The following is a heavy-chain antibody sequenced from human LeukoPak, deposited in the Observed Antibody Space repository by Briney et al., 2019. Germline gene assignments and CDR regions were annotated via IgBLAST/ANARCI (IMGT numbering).Heavy chain of an antibody. D-gene: IGHD1-7*01. V-gene: IGHV1-24*01. CDR2: FDPEDGET. Sequence: ASVKVSCKVSGYTLTELSMHWVRQAPGKGLEWMGGFDPEDGETIYAQKFQGRVTMTEGTSTDTAYMELSSLRSEDTAVYYCATASTKLELRGFDPWGQGTLVTVSS. CDR1: GYTLTELS. CDR3: ATASTKLELRGFDP. J-gene: IGHJ5*02.